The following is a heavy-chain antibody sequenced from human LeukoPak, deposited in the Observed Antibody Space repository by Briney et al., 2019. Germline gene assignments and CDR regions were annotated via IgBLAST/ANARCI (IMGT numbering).Heavy chain of an antibody. D-gene: IGHD3-10*01. Sequence: GGSLRLSCAASGFTLSKAWMSWVRQAPGKGLEWVGRIKSKTDGGTTDYAAPVKGRFTISGDDSKNTLYLQMNSLRAEDTAVYHCAKVHDSGTYATLDYWGQGTLVTVSS. CDR3: AKVHDSGTYATLDY. V-gene: IGHV3-15*01. J-gene: IGHJ4*02. CDR1: GFTLSKAW. CDR2: IKSKTDGGTT.